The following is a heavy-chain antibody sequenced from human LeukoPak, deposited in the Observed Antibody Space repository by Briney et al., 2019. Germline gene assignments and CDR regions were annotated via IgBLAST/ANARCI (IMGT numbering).Heavy chain of an antibody. J-gene: IGHJ4*02. CDR1: GFTFGDYA. Sequence: GGSLRLSCTASGFTFGDYAMSWFRQAPGKGLEWVANIKQDGSKKSYVDSVKGRFTISRDNAKNSLYLQMNSLRAEDTAIYYCTRVGYIDEGIDYWGQGTLVTVSS. D-gene: IGHD5-24*01. V-gene: IGHV3-7*04. CDR2: IKQDGSKK. CDR3: TRVGYIDEGIDY.